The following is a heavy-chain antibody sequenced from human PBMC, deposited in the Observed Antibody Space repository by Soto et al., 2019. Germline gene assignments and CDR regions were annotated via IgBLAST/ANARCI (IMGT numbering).Heavy chain of an antibody. CDR2: IRSKAYGGTT. J-gene: IGHJ6*02. D-gene: IGHD6-13*01. Sequence: GGSLRLSCTASGFTFGDYAMSWCRQAPGKGLEWVGFIRSKAYGGTTEYAASVKGRFTISRDDSKSIAYLQMNSLKTEDTAVYYCTRGLEAAAGTVHYYYYYGMDVWGQGTTVTVSS. V-gene: IGHV3-49*03. CDR1: GFTFGDYA. CDR3: TRGLEAAAGTVHYYYYYGMDV.